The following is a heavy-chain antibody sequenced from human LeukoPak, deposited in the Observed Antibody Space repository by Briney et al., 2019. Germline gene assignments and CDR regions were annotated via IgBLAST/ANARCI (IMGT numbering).Heavy chain of an antibody. V-gene: IGHV5-51*01. J-gene: IGHJ4*02. Sequence: GESLKISCKGSGYSFTSYWIGWVRQMPGKGLEWMGIIYPGDSDTRYSPSFQGQVTISADKSISTAYLQWSSLKASDTDMYYCARLNWGEGDRYVNYFCYWGQGNLVTGSS. CDR3: ARLNWGEGDRYVNYFCY. CDR2: IYPGDSDT. CDR1: GYSFTSYW. D-gene: IGHD5-24*01.